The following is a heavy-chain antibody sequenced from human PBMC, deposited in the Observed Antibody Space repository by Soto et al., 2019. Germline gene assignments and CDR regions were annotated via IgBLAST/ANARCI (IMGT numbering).Heavy chain of an antibody. CDR3: AKDLLVVPAAIANWFDP. D-gene: IGHD2-2*01. Sequence: QVQLVESGGGVVQPGRSLRLSCAASGFTFSSYGMHWVRQAPGKGLEWVAVISHDGSNKYYADSVKGRFTISRDNSKNTLYLQMNSLRAEATAVYYCAKDLLVVPAAIANWFDPWGQGTLVTVSS. J-gene: IGHJ5*02. V-gene: IGHV3-30*18. CDR1: GFTFSSYG. CDR2: ISHDGSNK.